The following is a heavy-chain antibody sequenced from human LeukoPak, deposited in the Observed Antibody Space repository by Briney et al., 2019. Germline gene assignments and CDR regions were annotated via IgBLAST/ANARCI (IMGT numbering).Heavy chain of an antibody. CDR2: FDPEDGET. D-gene: IGHD3-10*01. CDR3: ATDLIWFGESSSAFDI. CDR1: GYTLTELS. V-gene: IGHV1-24*01. Sequence: GASVKVSCKVSGYTLTELSVHWVRQAPGKGLEWMGGFDPEDGETIYAQKFQGRVTMTEDTSTDTAYMELSSLRSEDTAVYYCATDLIWFGESSSAFDIWGQGTMVTVSS. J-gene: IGHJ3*02.